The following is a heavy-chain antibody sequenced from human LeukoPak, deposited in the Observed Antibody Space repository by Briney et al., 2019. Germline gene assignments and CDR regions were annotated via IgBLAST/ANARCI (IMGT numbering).Heavy chain of an antibody. CDR1: GFTFSTYS. Sequence: GESLRLSCAVSGFTFSTYSINWVRQAPGNGLEWASSISRSSSDIYYADSVKGRFTIARDNAKNSLYRQMNSLRAEDTAVYYCASLNFGPDYWGQGTLVTVSS. V-gene: IGHV3-21*01. CDR3: ASLNFGPDY. D-gene: IGHD1-1*01. J-gene: IGHJ4*02. CDR2: ISRSSSDI.